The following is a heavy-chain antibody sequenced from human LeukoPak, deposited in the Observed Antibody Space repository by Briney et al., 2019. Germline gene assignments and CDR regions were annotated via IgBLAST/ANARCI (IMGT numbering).Heavy chain of an antibody. CDR2: ITGSGTAT. CDR3: ARDLIVVPAAIPDY. Sequence: GGSLRLSCAASGFAFSSYAMSWVRQAPGKGLEWVSTITGSGTATYYADSVRGRFTISRDNAKNSLYLQMNSLRAEDTAVYYCARDLIVVPAAIPDYWGQGTLVTVSS. V-gene: IGHV3-23*01. J-gene: IGHJ4*02. CDR1: GFAFSSYA. D-gene: IGHD2-2*02.